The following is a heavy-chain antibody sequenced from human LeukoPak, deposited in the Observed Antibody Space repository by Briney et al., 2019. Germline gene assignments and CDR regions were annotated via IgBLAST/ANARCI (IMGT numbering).Heavy chain of an antibody. V-gene: IGHV3-23*01. CDR3: AKADTYYYDSSGPLADY. CDR2: ISGSGGST. D-gene: IGHD3-22*01. J-gene: IGHJ4*02. Sequence: QPGGSLRLSCAASGFTFSSYAMSWVRQAPGKGLEWVSAISGSGGSTYYADSVKGRFTISRDNSKNTLYLQMNSLRAEDTAVYYCAKADTYYYDSSGPLADYWGQRTLVTVSS. CDR1: GFTFSSYA.